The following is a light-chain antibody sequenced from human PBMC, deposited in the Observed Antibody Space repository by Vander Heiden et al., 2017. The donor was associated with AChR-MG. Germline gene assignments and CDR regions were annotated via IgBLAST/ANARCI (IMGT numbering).Light chain of an antibody. Sequence: QSALSQPPYASGSPGPSVTISCAGTSRDIGGYNLISWYQQYPGKAPKLVIYEVSKRPSGVPDRFSGSKSGNTASLTVSGLQPDDEADYYCSSFAGSNKMLFGTGTSITVL. CDR1: SRDIGGYNL. CDR2: EVS. J-gene: IGLJ1*01. CDR3: SSFAGSNKML. V-gene: IGLV2-8*01.